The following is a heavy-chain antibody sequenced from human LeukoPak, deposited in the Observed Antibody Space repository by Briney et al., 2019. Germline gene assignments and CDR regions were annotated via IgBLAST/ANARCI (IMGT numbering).Heavy chain of an antibody. CDR2: ISSSSSYI. V-gene: IGHV3-21*01. J-gene: IGHJ4*02. D-gene: IGHD6-19*01. CDR3: ARAPTFSGWFDY. CDR1: EFTFNRHS. Sequence: GGSLRLSCVGSEFTFNRHSMSWVRQAPGKGLEWVSSISSSSSYIYYADSVKGRFTISRDNAKNSLYLQMNSLRVEDTAVYYCARAPTFSGWFDYWGQGTLVTVSS.